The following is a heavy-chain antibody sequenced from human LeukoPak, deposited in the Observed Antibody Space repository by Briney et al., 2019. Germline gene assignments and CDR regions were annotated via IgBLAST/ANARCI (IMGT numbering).Heavy chain of an antibody. V-gene: IGHV4-39*07. J-gene: IGHJ6*03. D-gene: IGHD6-6*01. Sequence: SETLSLTCTVSGASISGSGYYWGWIRQPPGKGLEWIGSIYSSGSTYYNASLQSRVTISIETSKNQLSLRLNSVTAADTAVYYCARDTHYSSSSGYYYYYMNVWGKGTTVTVSS. CDR2: IYSSGST. CDR3: ARDTHYSSSSGYYYYYMNV. CDR1: GASISGSGYY.